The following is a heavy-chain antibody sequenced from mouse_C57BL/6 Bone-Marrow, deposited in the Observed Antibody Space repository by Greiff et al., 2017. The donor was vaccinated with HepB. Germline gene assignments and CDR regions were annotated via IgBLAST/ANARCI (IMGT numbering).Heavy chain of an antibody. Sequence: QVQLQQPGAELVRPGSSVKLSCKASGYTFTSYWMDWVKQRPGQGLEWIGNIYPSDSETHYNQKFKDKATLTVDKSSSTAYMQLSSLTSEDSAVYYCARKGYDYFAYWGQGTLVTVSA. CDR2: IYPSDSET. CDR3: ARKGYDYFAY. CDR1: GYTFTSYW. J-gene: IGHJ3*01. V-gene: IGHV1-61*01. D-gene: IGHD2-4*01.